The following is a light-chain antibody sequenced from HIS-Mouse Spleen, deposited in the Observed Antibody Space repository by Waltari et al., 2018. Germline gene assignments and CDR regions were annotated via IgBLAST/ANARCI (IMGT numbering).Light chain of an antibody. CDR2: DAS. CDR3: QQRSNWPPT. CDR1: QSVSSY. V-gene: IGKV3-11*01. J-gene: IGKJ1*01. Sequence: EIVLTQSPATLSLSPGERATLSCRASQSVSSYLAWYQQKPGQAPRPLIYDASNRATGIPARFSGSGSGKDFTLTISGLEPEDFAVYYCQQRSNWPPTFGQGTKVEIK.